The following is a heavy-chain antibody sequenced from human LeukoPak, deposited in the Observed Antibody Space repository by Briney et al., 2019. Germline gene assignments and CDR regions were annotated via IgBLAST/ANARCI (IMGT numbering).Heavy chain of an antibody. D-gene: IGHD1-26*01. CDR1: GFTFSSHG. J-gene: IGHJ4*02. V-gene: IGHV3-30*18. CDR2: ISHDGSIT. Sequence: GGSLRLSCAASGFTFSSHGMQWVRQAPGKGLEWVAVISHDGSITYYANSVKGRFTISRDNSKNTLYLQMNSLRAEDTAVYFCAKESGGPGSSYQAFLDYWGQGTLATVSS. CDR3: AKESGGPGSSYQAFLDY.